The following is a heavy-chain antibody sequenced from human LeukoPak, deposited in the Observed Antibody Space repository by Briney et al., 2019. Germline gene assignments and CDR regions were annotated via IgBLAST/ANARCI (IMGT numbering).Heavy chain of an antibody. V-gene: IGHV4-61*02. CDR3: ARDAAPRYSSGWYWFDP. Sequence: PSETLSLTCTVSGGSISRGSYYWRWIRQPAGKGLEWIGRLYTSGSTNYNPSLKSRVTISVDTSKNHFSLKLSSVTAADTAVYYCARDAAPRYSSGWYWFDPWGQGTLVTVSS. CDR1: GGSISRGSYY. D-gene: IGHD6-19*01. J-gene: IGHJ5*02. CDR2: LYTSGST.